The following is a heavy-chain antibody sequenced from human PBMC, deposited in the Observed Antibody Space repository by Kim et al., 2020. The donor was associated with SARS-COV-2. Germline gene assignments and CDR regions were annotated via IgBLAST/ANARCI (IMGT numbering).Heavy chain of an antibody. CDR2: IWYDGSNK. CDR1: GFTFSSYG. CDR3: ARGLLWFGELLGYYYGMDV. Sequence: GGSLRLSCAASGFTFSSYGMHWVRQAPGKGLEWVAVIWYDGSNKYYADSVKGRFTISRDNSKNTLYLQMNSLRAEDTAVYYCARGLLWFGELLGYYYGMDVWGQGTTVTVSS. V-gene: IGHV3-33*01. J-gene: IGHJ6*02. D-gene: IGHD3-10*01.